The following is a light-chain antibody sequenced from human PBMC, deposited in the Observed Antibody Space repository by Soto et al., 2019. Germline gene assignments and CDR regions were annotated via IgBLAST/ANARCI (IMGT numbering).Light chain of an antibody. CDR1: QDISNY. J-gene: IGKJ1*01. Sequence: DIQMTQSPSSLSASVGDRVTITCQASQDISNYLNWYQQKPGEAPKVLIWDASSLQRGVPSRFSGSGSGTEFTLTISSLQPDDFATYYCQQYNDYSTWTFGQGTKVDIK. CDR3: QQYNDYSTWT. V-gene: IGKV1-33*01. CDR2: DAS.